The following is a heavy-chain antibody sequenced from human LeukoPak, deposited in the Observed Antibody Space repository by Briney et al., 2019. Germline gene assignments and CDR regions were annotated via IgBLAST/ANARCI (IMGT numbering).Heavy chain of an antibody. CDR1: GFTFDDYA. CDR2: ISGDGGST. J-gene: IGHJ6*03. D-gene: IGHD5-12*01. Sequence: GGSLRLSCAASGFTFDDYAMHWVRQAPGKGLEWVSLISGDGGSTYYADPVKGRFTISRDNSKNSLYLQMNSLRTEDTALYYCAKRGGYDYPLYYYYMDVWGKRTTVTVSS. V-gene: IGHV3-43*02. CDR3: AKRGGYDYPLYYYYMDV.